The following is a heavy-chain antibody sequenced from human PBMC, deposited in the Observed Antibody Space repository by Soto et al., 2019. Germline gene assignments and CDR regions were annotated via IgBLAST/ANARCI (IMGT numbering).Heavy chain of an antibody. CDR2: INPSSGGT. Sequence: QVQLVQSGAEVKKPGASVRVSCKASGYTFTSYYMHWVRQAPGQGPAWMGMINPSSGGTDYAQKFQGRVTMTRDTSTTTVYMELRSLRSEDTAVYYCTRSIITTAGTDAFDLWGQGTLVTVSS. V-gene: IGHV1-46*03. D-gene: IGHD6-13*01. CDR3: TRSIITTAGTDAFDL. J-gene: IGHJ3*01. CDR1: GYTFTSYY.